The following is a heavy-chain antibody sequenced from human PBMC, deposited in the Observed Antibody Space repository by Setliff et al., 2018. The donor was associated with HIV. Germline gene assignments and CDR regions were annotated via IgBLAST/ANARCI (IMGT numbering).Heavy chain of an antibody. D-gene: IGHD6-13*01. CDR2: FDPEDGET. Sequence: ASVKVSCKVSGYTLTELSIHWVRQAPGKGLEWMTNFDPEDGETFYAQKFQGRLTMTEDTSTDTAYMELSSLRSDDTAMYYCATDPGYSSTWYSESFQHWGQGTVVTVSS. J-gene: IGHJ1*01. CDR1: GYTLTELS. CDR3: ATDPGYSSTWYSESFQH. V-gene: IGHV1-24*01.